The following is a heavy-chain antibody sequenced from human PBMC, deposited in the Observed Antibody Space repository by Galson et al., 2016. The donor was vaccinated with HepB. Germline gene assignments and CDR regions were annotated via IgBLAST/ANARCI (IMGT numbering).Heavy chain of an antibody. CDR3: ARDDYSTSLFPDF. V-gene: IGHV3-74*01. CDR1: GFTFSSYW. CDR2: IDTDGSGT. J-gene: IGHJ4*02. Sequence: CAASGFTFSSYWMQWVRHSPGKGLVWVSRIDTDGSGTRYADPVRGRFTISRDNANKTLYLHMNTLRAAHTAVYYCARDDYSTSLFPDFWGRGTPVTVSS. D-gene: IGHD6-13*01.